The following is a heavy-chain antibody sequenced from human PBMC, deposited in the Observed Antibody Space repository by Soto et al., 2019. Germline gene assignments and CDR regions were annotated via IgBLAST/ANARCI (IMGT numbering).Heavy chain of an antibody. CDR3: ARGGRMAVPDY. D-gene: IGHD3-16*01. J-gene: IGHJ4*02. CDR2: TSSAGTSS. V-gene: IGHV3-64*01. CDR1: GFTFRDCA. Sequence: EVQLVESGGGLVQPGGSLRLSCAASGFTFRDCAMHWVRQAPGKGLENVSVTSSAGTSSYYANSVKGRFIISRDNSKKTLYLQMGSLRAEDMAVYYCARGGRMAVPDYWGQGTLVTDS.